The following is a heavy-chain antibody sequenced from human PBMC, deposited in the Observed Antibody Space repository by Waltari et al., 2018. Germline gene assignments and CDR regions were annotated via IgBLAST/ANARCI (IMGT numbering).Heavy chain of an antibody. CDR3: ARALRGYYDFWSGSGDAFDI. V-gene: IGHV3-53*01. J-gene: IGHJ3*02. CDR2: IYSGGST. CDR1: GFTVSSNY. D-gene: IGHD3-3*01. Sequence: EVQLVESGGGLIQPGGSLRLSCAASGFTVSSNYMSWVRQAPGKGLEWVSVIYSGGSTYYADAVKGRFTISIDNSKNTLYLQMNSLRAEDTAVYYCARALRGYYDFWSGSGDAFDIWGQGTMVTVSS.